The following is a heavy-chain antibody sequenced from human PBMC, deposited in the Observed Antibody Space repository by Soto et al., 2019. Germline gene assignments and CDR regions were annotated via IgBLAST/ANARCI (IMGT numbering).Heavy chain of an antibody. Sequence: QVRLVQSGAEVKRPGASVKVSCKTYGYSFTVYGISWVRQAPGQGLEWMGWMSTYTGDTNYARKFRGRVTMTTDISASTASMELRSLTSDDTAVYYCARDPGGAMGFDPWGQGTPVIVST. D-gene: IGHD1-26*01. CDR2: MSTYTGDT. V-gene: IGHV1-18*01. CDR1: GYSFTVYG. J-gene: IGHJ5*02. CDR3: ARDPGGAMGFDP.